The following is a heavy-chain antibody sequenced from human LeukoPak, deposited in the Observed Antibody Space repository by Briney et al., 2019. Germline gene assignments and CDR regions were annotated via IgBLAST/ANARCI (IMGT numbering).Heavy chain of an antibody. J-gene: IGHJ4*02. Sequence: SQTLSLTCTFSGDSISSGGYYWTWIRQRPGKGLEWIGYMYYSGRTYYDPALKSRVIISIDTSKNQFSLNVSSVTAADTAVYYCARGGSRWGQGTLVTVSS. V-gene: IGHV4-31*03. CDR2: MYYSGRT. CDR1: GDSISSGGYY. CDR3: ARGGSR. D-gene: IGHD3-16*01.